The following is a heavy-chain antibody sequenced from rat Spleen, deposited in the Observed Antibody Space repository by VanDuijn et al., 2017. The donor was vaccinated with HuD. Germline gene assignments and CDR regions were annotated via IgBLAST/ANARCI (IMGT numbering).Heavy chain of an antibody. CDR1: GFTFSDYY. CDR3: ARCYGLFDY. D-gene: IGHD1-11*01. CDR2: ISYDGSST. Sequence: EVQLVESGGGLVQPGRSMKLSCAASGFTFSDYYMAWVRQAPKKGLEWVASISYDGSSTYYRDSVKGRYTISRDNAKSTLFLQMDSLRSEDTATYYCARCYGLFDYWGQGVMVTVSS. J-gene: IGHJ2*01. V-gene: IGHV5-7*01.